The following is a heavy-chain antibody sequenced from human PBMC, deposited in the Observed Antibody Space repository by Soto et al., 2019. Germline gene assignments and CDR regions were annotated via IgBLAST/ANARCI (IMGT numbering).Heavy chain of an antibody. CDR1: GGSISSGDYY. Sequence: PSETLSLTCTVSGGSISSGDYYWSWIRQPPGKGLEWIGYIYYSGSTYYNPSLKSRVTISVDTSKNQFSLKLISVTTADTAVYFCAREGNLGRWIQPLDSWGQGTLVTVPQ. CDR3: AREGNLGRWIQPLDS. CDR2: IYYSGST. J-gene: IGHJ4*02. V-gene: IGHV4-30-4*02. D-gene: IGHD2-2*03.